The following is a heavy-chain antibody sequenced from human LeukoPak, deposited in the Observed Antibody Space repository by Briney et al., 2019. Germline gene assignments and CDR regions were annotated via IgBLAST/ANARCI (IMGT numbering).Heavy chain of an antibody. V-gene: IGHV1-46*01. D-gene: IGHD6-19*01. Sequence: ASVKVSCKASGYTFTSYYMHWVRQAPGQGLEWMGIINPSGGSTSYAQKFQGRVTMTRDTSTSTDYMELSSLRSEDTAVYYCARDVGRGPYSSGWLNGMDVWGQGTTVTVSS. CDR2: INPSGGST. CDR3: ARDVGRGPYSSGWLNGMDV. CDR1: GYTFTSYY. J-gene: IGHJ6*02.